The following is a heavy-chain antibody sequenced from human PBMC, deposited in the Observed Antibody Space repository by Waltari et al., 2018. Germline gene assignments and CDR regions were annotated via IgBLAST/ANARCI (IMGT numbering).Heavy chain of an antibody. CDR1: GFTFSSYG. J-gene: IGHJ4*02. CDR2: ISYDGSNK. CDR3: AKVDRKYYVWGSYRSGHIDY. Sequence: QVQLVESGGGVVQPGRSLRLSCAASGFTFSSYGMHWVRQAPGKGLEWVAVISYDGSNKYYADSVKGRFTISRDNSKNTLYLQMNSLRAEDTAVYYCAKVDRKYYVWGSYRSGHIDYWGQGTLVTVSS. D-gene: IGHD3-16*02. V-gene: IGHV3-30*18.